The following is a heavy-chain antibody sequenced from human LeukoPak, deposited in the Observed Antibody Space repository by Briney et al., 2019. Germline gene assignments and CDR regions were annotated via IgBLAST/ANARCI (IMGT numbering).Heavy chain of an antibody. V-gene: IGHV1-18*01. Sequence: ASVKVSCKASGYTFTSYGISWVRQAPGQGLEWMGWISAYNGNTNYAQKLQGRVTMTTDTSTSTAYMELRSLRSDDTAVYYCARGGTHCSSTSCLRINWFDPWGQGTLVTVSS. CDR2: ISAYNGNT. CDR1: GYTFTSYG. J-gene: IGHJ5*02. D-gene: IGHD2-2*01. CDR3: ARGGTHCSSTSCLRINWFDP.